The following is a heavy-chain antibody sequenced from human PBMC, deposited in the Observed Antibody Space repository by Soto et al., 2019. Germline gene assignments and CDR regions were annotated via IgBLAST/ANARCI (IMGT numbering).Heavy chain of an antibody. Sequence: GGSLRLSCAASGFVFSNYAMFWFRQAPGRGLEWVSTMYAAGGGKYYAGSVKGRFTVSRDNVNDTLYLQMNHLRAEDSGLYYCTRGPRPISTGTGAYWGQGTQVTVSS. V-gene: IGHV3-23*01. D-gene: IGHD3-10*01. CDR3: TRGPRPISTGTGAY. J-gene: IGHJ4*02. CDR2: MYAAGGGK. CDR1: GFVFSNYA.